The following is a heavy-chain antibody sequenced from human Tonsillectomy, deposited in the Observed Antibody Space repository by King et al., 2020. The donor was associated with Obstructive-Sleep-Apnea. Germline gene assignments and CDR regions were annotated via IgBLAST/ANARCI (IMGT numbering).Heavy chain of an antibody. CDR2: IYYSWGT. Sequence: QLQESGPGLVKPSETLSLTCTVSVDSISSSRYYWGWIRQPPGKWLEWIGNIYYSWGTSYNPSLESRGTISVDTSKNQFSLKLSPVTAAASAVYYCASKPDIVVVVAAEYYFDYWGQGTLVTVSS. V-gene: IGHV4-39*07. CDR1: VDSISSSRYY. CDR3: ASKPDIVVVVAAEYYFDY. J-gene: IGHJ4*02. D-gene: IGHD2-15*01.